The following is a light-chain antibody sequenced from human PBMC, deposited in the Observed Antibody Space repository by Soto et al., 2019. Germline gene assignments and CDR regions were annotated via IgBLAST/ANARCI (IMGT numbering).Light chain of an antibody. J-gene: IGKJ2*01. CDR3: QQSYSAPGT. CDR1: QSISTY. CDR2: AAS. V-gene: IGKV1-39*01. Sequence: IQMTQSPSSLSASVGDRVTITCRASQSISTYLTWYQQKPGKAPKLLIYAASSLQSGVPSRFSGSGSGTDFTLTIISLQPEDFATYYCQQSYSAPGTFGQGTKLEIK.